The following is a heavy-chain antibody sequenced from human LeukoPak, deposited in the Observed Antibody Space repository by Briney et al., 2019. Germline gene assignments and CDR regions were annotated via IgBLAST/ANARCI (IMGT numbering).Heavy chain of an antibody. CDR2: IYYSGST. J-gene: IGHJ3*02. Sequence: SETLSLTCTVSGGSISRSSYYWGWLRQPPGKGLEWIGCIYYSGSTYYNPSLKSRVTISVDTSKNQFSLKLSSVTAADTAVYYCARVRKSYYYDSSGYSRRDAFDIWGQGTMVTVSS. D-gene: IGHD3-22*01. V-gene: IGHV4-39*07. CDR3: ARVRKSYYYDSSGYSRRDAFDI. CDR1: GGSISRSSYY.